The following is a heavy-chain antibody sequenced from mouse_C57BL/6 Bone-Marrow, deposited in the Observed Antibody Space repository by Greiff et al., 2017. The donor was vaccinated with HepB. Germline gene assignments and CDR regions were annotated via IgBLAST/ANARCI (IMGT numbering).Heavy chain of an antibody. Sequence: VQLQQSGAELVKPGASVKLSCKASGYTFTSYWMHWVKQRPGQGLEWIGMIHPNSGSTNYNEKFKSKATLTVDKSSSTAYMQLSSLTSEDSAVYYCARTYYYGSSWSYWYFDVWGTGTTVTVSS. V-gene: IGHV1-64*01. CDR3: ARTYYYGSSWSYWYFDV. D-gene: IGHD1-1*01. CDR1: GYTFTSYW. CDR2: IHPNSGST. J-gene: IGHJ1*03.